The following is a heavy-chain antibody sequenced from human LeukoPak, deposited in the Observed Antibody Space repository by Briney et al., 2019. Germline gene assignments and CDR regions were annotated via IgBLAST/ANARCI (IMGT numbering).Heavy chain of an antibody. CDR3: ARVFSSSWFGRGGKFDY. J-gene: IGHJ4*02. V-gene: IGHV4-59*01. CDR1: GGSISSYY. CDR2: IYYSGST. D-gene: IGHD6-13*01. Sequence: PSETLSLTCTVSGGSISSYYWSWIRQPPGKGLEWIGYIYYSGSTNYNPSLKSRVTISVDTSKNQFSLKLSSVTAADTAVYYCARVFSSSWFGRGGKFDYWGQGTLVTVSS.